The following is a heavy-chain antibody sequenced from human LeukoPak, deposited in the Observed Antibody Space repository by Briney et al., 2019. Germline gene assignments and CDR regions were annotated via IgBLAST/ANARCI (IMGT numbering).Heavy chain of an antibody. V-gene: IGHV1-69*05. J-gene: IGHJ4*02. Sequence: ASVKVSCKASGGTFSSYAISWVRQAPGQGLEWMGRIIPIFGTANYAQKFQARVTITTDESTSTAYMELSSLRSEDTAVYYCARDLGASFDYWGQGTLVTVSS. CDR3: ARDLGASFDY. D-gene: IGHD3-16*01. CDR1: GGTFSSYA. CDR2: IIPIFGTA.